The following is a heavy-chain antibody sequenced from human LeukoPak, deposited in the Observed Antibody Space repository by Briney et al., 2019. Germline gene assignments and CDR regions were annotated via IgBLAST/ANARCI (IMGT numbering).Heavy chain of an antibody. Sequence: ASVKVSCKASGYTFTSYGISWVRQAPGQGLEWMGWISAYNGNTNYAQKLQGRVTMTTDTSTSTAYMELRSLRSDDTAVYYCAKDLRNIRTLVDLQMIWGQGTLVIVSS. V-gene: IGHV1-18*01. D-gene: IGHD2-8*02. CDR1: GYTFTSYG. J-gene: IGHJ3*02. CDR2: ISAYNGNT. CDR3: AKDLRNIRTLVDLQMI.